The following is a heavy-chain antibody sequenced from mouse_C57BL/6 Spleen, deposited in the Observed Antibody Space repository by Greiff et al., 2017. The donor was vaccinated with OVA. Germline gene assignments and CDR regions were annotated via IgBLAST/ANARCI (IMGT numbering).Heavy chain of an antibody. CDR2: IYPRSGNT. CDR3: ARREYYGNYYYAMDY. V-gene: IGHV1-81*01. Sequence: VKLQESGAELARPGASVKLSCKASGYTFTSYGISWVKQRTGQGLEWIGEIYPRSGNTYYNEKFKGKATLTADKSSSTAYMELRSLTSEDSAVYFCARREYYGNYYYAMDYWGQGTSVTVSS. D-gene: IGHD2-1*01. J-gene: IGHJ4*01. CDR1: GYTFTSYG.